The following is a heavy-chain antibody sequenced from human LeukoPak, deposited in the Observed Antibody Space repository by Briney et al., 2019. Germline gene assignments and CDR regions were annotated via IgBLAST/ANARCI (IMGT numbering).Heavy chain of an antibody. CDR3: AKDRRSSSDFFDS. CDR1: GFTFSSYA. V-gene: IGHV3-30*14. CDR2: IAFDGSRI. Sequence: PGGSLRLSCAASGFTFSSYAMHWVRQAPGKGLEWVALIAFDGSRIHYGASVKGRFTISRDNSKDTLYLQLNSLTPEDTAVYYCAKDRRSSSDFFDSWGQGILVAVSS. D-gene: IGHD6-19*01. J-gene: IGHJ4*02.